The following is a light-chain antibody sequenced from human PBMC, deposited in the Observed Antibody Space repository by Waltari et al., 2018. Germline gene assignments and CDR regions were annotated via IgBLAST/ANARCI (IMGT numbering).Light chain of an antibody. V-gene: IGKV1-9*01. CDR1: QGISSY. J-gene: IGKJ3*01. Sequence: IQLTQSPSSLSASVGDRVTITCRASQGISSYLAWYQQKPGKAPKLLIYAASTLQSGVPSRFSCSGSGTDFTLTISSLQPEDFATYYCQLLNSYPFTFVPGTKVDIK. CDR3: QLLNSYPFT. CDR2: AAS.